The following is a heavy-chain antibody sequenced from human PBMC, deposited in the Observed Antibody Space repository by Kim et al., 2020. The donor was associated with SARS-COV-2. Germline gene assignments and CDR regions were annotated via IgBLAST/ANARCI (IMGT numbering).Heavy chain of an antibody. CDR1: GGSISSYY. D-gene: IGHD1-1*01. CDR3: PREGRQGPLNV. V-gene: IGHV4-59*01. Sequence: SETLSLTCTVSGGSISSYYWSWIRQPPGKGLEWIGYIYYSGSTNYNPSLKSRVTISVDTSKNQFSLKLSSVTAADTAVYYRPREGRQGPLNVWGQGTTGT. J-gene: IGHJ6*02. CDR2: IYYSGST.